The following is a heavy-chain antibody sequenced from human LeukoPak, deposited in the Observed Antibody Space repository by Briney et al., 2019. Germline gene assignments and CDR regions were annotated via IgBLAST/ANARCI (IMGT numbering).Heavy chain of an antibody. J-gene: IGHJ4*02. Sequence: PGGSLRLSCAASGFIFSDYAMHWVRQAPGKGLEYVSGISTNRDSTYYANSVKGRFTISRDNSGNTLYLHMGSLRAEDMAIYYCARDTGSGYRHFEYWGQGTLVTVSS. CDR3: ARDTGSGYRHFEY. CDR1: GFIFSDYA. D-gene: IGHD3-3*01. CDR2: ISTNRDST. V-gene: IGHV3-64*01.